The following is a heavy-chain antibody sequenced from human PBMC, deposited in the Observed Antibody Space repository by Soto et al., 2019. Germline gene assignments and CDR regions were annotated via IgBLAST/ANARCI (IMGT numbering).Heavy chain of an antibody. J-gene: IGHJ6*02. V-gene: IGHV1-46*01. Sequence: ASVKVSCKASGYTFTSYYMHWVRQAPGQGLEWMGIINPSGGSTSYAQKFQGRVTMTRDTSTSTVYMELSSLRSEDTAVYYRAREGYCSSTSCYGMDVWGQGTTVTVSS. D-gene: IGHD2-2*01. CDR3: AREGYCSSTSCYGMDV. CDR2: INPSGGST. CDR1: GYTFTSYY.